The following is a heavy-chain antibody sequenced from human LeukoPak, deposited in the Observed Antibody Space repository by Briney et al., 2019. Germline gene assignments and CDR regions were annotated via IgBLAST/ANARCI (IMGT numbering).Heavy chain of an antibody. CDR2: IHSDGSST. CDR3: ARDGVTMVRGVKVLDYYYYYMDV. CDR1: GFTFSNYW. V-gene: IGHV3-74*01. J-gene: IGHJ6*03. Sequence: GGSLRLSCAASGFTFSNYWMHWVRQAPGKGLVWVSRIHSDGSSTSYADSVKGRFTMSRDNAKNTLFLQMNSLRAEDTAVYYCARDGVTMVRGVKVLDYYYYYMDVWGKGTTVTISS. D-gene: IGHD3-10*01.